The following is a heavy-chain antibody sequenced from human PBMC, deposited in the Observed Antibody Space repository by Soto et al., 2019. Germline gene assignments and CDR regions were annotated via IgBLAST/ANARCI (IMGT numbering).Heavy chain of an antibody. CDR2: INHSGST. CDR3: ARLGLRYFDWLPPDDY. V-gene: IGHV4-34*01. CDR1: GGSFSGYY. J-gene: IGHJ4*02. D-gene: IGHD3-9*01. Sequence: SETLSLTCAVYGGSFSGYYWSWIRQPPGKGLEWIGEINHSGSTNYNPSLKSRVTISVDTSKNQFSLKLSSVTAADTAVYYCARLGLRYFDWLPPDDYWGQGTLVTVSS.